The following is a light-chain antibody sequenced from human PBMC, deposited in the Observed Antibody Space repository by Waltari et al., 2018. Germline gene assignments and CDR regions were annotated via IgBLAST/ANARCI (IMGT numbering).Light chain of an antibody. CDR1: QSVSRY. Sequence: EIVLTQSPATLSLSPGERATLSCRASQSVSRYLAWYQQKPGQAPRLLIYDASSRATGIPANFSGSGSGTDFTLTISRLQPEDSAVYYCQQRSNWLTFGGGTKVEIK. CDR3: QQRSNWLT. CDR2: DAS. V-gene: IGKV3-11*01. J-gene: IGKJ4*01.